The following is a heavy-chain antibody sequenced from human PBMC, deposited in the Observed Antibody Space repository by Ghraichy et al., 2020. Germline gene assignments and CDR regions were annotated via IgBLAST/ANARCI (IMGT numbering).Heavy chain of an antibody. CDR2: IYSGGST. D-gene: IGHD3-10*01. J-gene: IGHJ4*02. CDR1: GFTVSSNY. Sequence: LSLTCAASGFTVSSNYMSWVRQAPGRGLEWVSVIYSGGSTYYADSVKGRFTISRDNSKNTLYLQMNSLRAEDTAVYYCARGNYYGSGSHFDYWGQGTVVTVSS. V-gene: IGHV3-53*01. CDR3: ARGNYYGSGSHFDY.